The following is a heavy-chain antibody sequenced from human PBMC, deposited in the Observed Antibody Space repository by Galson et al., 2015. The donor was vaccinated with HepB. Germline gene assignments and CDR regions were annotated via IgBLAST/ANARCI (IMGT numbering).Heavy chain of an antibody. CDR2: ISSSSSTT. CDR1: GFTFSSYS. V-gene: IGHV3-48*02. D-gene: IGHD2/OR15-2a*01. CDR3: ARDFQLGGLWPNVYYYYGMDV. Sequence: SLRLSCAASGFTFSSYSMNWVRQAPGKGLEWVSYISSSSSTTYYADSVKGRFTISRDNAKNSLYLQMNSLRDEDTAVYYCARDFQLGGLWPNVYYYYGMDVWGQGTTVTVSS. J-gene: IGHJ6*02.